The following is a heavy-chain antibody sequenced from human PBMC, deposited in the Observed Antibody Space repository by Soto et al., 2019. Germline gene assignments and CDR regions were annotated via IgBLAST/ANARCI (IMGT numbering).Heavy chain of an antibody. Sequence: SETLSLTCAVYGGSFSGYYWSWIRQPPGKGLEWIGEINHSGSTNYNPSLKSRVTISVDTSKNQFSLKLSSVTAADTAVYYCARGSGYSYGDYWGQGTLVTVSS. V-gene: IGHV4-34*01. J-gene: IGHJ4*02. D-gene: IGHD5-18*01. CDR2: INHSGST. CDR1: GGSFSGYY. CDR3: ARGSGYSYGDY.